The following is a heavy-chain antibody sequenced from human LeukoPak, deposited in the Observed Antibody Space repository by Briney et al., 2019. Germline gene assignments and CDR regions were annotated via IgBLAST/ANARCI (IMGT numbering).Heavy chain of an antibody. CDR2: IIPILGIA. CDR1: GGTFSSYA. J-gene: IGHJ4*02. V-gene: IGHV1-69*04. D-gene: IGHD3-10*01. CDR3: ARDPLYGSGSHAPYYFDY. Sequence: GSSVKVSCKASGGTFSSYAISWVRQAPGQGLEWMGRIIPILGIANYAQKFQGRVTITADESTSTAYMELSSLRSEDTAVYYCARDPLYGSGSHAPYYFDYWGQGTLVTVSS.